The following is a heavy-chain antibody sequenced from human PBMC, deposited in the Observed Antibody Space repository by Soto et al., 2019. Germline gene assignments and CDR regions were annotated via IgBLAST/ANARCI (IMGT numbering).Heavy chain of an antibody. D-gene: IGHD6-6*01. CDR1: CGSFSGYY. Sequence: QVQLQQWGAGLLKPSETLSLTCADYCGSFSGYYWSWIRQPPGKGLEWSGEINHSGRTNYNPSLKSRVNMSVDTSKNQFSLWVSSVTAADTAVYYGARTSRLDCWGQGTLVTVSS. V-gene: IGHV4-34*01. J-gene: IGHJ4*02. CDR3: ARTSRLDC. CDR2: INHSGRT.